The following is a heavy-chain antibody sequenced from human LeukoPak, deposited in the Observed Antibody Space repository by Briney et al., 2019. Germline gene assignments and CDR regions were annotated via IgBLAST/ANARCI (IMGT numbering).Heavy chain of an antibody. CDR3: ARGCSSTSCYRDYYYYYGMDV. CDR2: INPHSGDT. V-gene: IGHV1-2*04. CDR1: GYTFTDHY. J-gene: IGHJ6*02. D-gene: IGHD2-2*02. Sequence: ASVKVSCKASGYTFTDHYIHWLRQAPGQGLEWMGWINPHSGDTNYAQKFQGWVTMTRDTSISTAYMELRRLRSDDSAVYYCARGCSSTSCYRDYYYYYGMDVWGQGTTVTVSS.